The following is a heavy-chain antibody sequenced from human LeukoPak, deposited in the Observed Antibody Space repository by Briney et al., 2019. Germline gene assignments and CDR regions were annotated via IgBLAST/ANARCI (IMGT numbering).Heavy chain of an antibody. Sequence: GGSLRLSCAASGFTFSSYAMSWVRRAPGKGLEWVAVIWYDGSNKYYADSVKGRFTISRDNSKNTLYLQMNSLRAEDTAVYYCARDQQLAFDYWGQGTLVTVSS. CDR1: GFTFSSYA. V-gene: IGHV3-33*08. CDR2: IWYDGSNK. D-gene: IGHD6-13*01. J-gene: IGHJ4*02. CDR3: ARDQQLAFDY.